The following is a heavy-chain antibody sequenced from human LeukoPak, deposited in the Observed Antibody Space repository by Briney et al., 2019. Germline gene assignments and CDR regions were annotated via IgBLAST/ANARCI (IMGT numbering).Heavy chain of an antibody. V-gene: IGHV4-34*01. J-gene: IGHJ4*02. CDR1: GGSFSGYY. CDR3: ARGGYSYGYKGNIDY. D-gene: IGHD5-18*01. Sequence: SETLSLTCAVYGGSFSGYYWSWIRQPPGKGLEWIGKINHSGSTNYNPSLKSRVTISVDTSKNQFSLKLSSVTAADTAVYYCARGGYSYGYKGNIDYWGQGTLVTVSS. CDR2: INHSGST.